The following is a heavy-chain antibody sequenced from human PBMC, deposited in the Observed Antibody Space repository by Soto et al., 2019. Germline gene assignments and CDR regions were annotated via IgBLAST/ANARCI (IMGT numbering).Heavy chain of an antibody. CDR3: ARDLSTMIRAYL. V-gene: IGHV3-21*02. CDR2: IGTSDSSI. J-gene: IGHJ5*02. Sequence: EVQLVESGGGLVKPGGSLRLSCAASGFTFSSHNIYWFRQPPGKGLEWVSSIGTSDSSIYYADSVRGRFTISEDNAKNPVYLPMDSLRAEDTAIYHCARDLSTMIRAYLWGQGTLVTVSS. CDR1: GFTFSSHN. D-gene: IGHD3-10*01.